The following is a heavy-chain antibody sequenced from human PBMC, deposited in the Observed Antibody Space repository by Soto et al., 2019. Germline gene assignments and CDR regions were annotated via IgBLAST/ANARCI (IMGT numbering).Heavy chain of an antibody. Sequence: PSETLSLTCTVSGGSISSGDYYWSWIRQLPGKGLEWIGYIYYSGSTYYNPSLKSRVTISVDTSKNQFSLKLSSVTAADTAVYYCARGVVVPAAMFAHYYYGMDVWGQGTTVTVSS. CDR3: ARGVVVPAAMFAHYYYGMDV. D-gene: IGHD2-2*01. CDR2: IYYSGST. V-gene: IGHV4-30-4*01. J-gene: IGHJ6*02. CDR1: GGSISSGDYY.